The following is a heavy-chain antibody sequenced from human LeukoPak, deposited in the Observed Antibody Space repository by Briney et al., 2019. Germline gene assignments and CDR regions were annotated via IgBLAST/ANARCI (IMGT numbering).Heavy chain of an antibody. Sequence: ASVKASCKASGYTFTSYYMHWVRQAPGQGVEWRGIINPSGGSTSYAQKFQGRVTMTRDTSTSTVYMALSSMRAEDTAVYYCAGERGKRWLQLHYWGQGTLVTVSS. CDR1: GYTFTSYY. CDR2: INPSGGST. J-gene: IGHJ4*02. CDR3: AGERGKRWLQLHY. D-gene: IGHD5-24*01. V-gene: IGHV1-46*01.